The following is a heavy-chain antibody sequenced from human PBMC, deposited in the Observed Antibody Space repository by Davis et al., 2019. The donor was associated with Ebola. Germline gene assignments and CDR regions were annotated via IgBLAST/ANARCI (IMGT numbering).Heavy chain of an antibody. CDR2: VYYSGST. V-gene: IGHV4-39*07. CDR1: GGPISSGDYY. J-gene: IGHJ4*02. Sequence: MPSETLSLTCSVSGGPISSGDYYWSWIRQAPGKGLEWIGSVYYSGSTHFNPSLKSRVTISADTSKNQFSLKLSSVTAADTAVYYCARRIGYYYDSSGYRVHYYFDYWGQGTLVTVSS. CDR3: ARRIGYYYDSSGYRVHYYFDY. D-gene: IGHD3-22*01.